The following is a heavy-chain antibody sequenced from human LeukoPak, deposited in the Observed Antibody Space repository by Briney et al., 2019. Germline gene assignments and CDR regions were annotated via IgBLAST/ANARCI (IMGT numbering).Heavy chain of an antibody. CDR2: IPSDGSNK. J-gene: IGHJ4*02. CDR3: AKPQVTANWYYFHY. D-gene: IGHD2-21*02. Sequence: GGSLRLSCAASGFTLSTYGMHWVRPAAGKGLEWEAVIPSDGSNKFYADSVKGRFTISRDGSKNTLYLQMNSLRPDDTAVYFCAKPQVTANWYYFHYWGQGTLVTVSS. V-gene: IGHV3-30*18. CDR1: GFTLSTYG.